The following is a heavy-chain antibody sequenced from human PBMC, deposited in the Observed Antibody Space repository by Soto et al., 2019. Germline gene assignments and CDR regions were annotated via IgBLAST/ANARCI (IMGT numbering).Heavy chain of an antibody. Sequence: QVQLVQSGAEVKKPGSSVKVSCKASGGTFSSYTISWVRQAPGQGLEWMGRIIPILGIANYAQKFQGRVTITADKSPSTAYMELSSLRSEDTAVYYCASGYCSGGSCPQYYYYYYGMDVWGQGTTVTVSS. D-gene: IGHD2-15*01. CDR3: ASGYCSGGSCPQYYYYYYGMDV. CDR2: IIPILGIA. CDR1: GGTFSSYT. J-gene: IGHJ6*02. V-gene: IGHV1-69*02.